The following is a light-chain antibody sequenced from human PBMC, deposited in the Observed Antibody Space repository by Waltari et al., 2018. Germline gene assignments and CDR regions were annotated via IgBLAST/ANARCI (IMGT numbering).Light chain of an antibody. CDR3: MQGSHWPWT. CDR2: RVS. V-gene: IGKV2-30*01. J-gene: IGKJ1*01. Sequence: DVVMTQSPLSLPVTLGQPATISCRSSQSLVSSDGNTYFNWFQQSPGQSPRRLFYRVSSRDSGVPDRFSGSGSGSDFSLRISRVEAEDVGVYYCMQGSHWPWTFGQGTKVEIK. CDR1: QSLVSSDGNTY.